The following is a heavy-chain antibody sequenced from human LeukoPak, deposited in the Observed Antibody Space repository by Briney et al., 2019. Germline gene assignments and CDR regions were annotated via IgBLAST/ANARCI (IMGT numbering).Heavy chain of an antibody. D-gene: IGHD4-11*01. Sequence: NPSETLSLTCTVSGGSISSSSYYWGWIRQPPGKWLEWIGSIYYSGSTYYNPSLKSRVTISVDTSKNQFSLKLSSVTAADTAVYYCARTTVTTGCFDYWGQGTLVTVSS. CDR1: GGSISSSSYY. V-gene: IGHV4-39*01. J-gene: IGHJ4*02. CDR3: ARTTVTTGCFDY. CDR2: IYYSGST.